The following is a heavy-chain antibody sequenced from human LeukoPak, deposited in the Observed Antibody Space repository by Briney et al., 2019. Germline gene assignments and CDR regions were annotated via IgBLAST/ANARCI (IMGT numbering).Heavy chain of an antibody. Sequence: GGSLRLSCAASGFTFSNAWMSWVRQAPGKGLEWVSSISSSSSYIYYADSVKGRFTISRDNAKNSLYLQMNSLRAEDTAVYYCARDRAAAPFDYWGQGTLVTVSS. CDR1: GFTFSNAW. CDR3: ARDRAAAPFDY. CDR2: ISSSSSYI. J-gene: IGHJ4*02. D-gene: IGHD2/OR15-2a*01. V-gene: IGHV3-21*01.